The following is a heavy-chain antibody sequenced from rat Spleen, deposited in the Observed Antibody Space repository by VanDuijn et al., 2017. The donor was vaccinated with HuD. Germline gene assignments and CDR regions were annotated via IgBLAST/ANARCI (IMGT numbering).Heavy chain of an antibody. CDR2: ISFGGGFT. J-gene: IGHJ2*01. CDR3: ATRDGGYPH. Sequence: EVQLVESDGGLVQPGRSLKLSCAASGFTFTDYYMAWVRQAPTKGLEWVATISFGGGFTFYRISVKGRFTISRDDATNTLYLQMDSLRSEDTATYYCATRDGGYPHWGQGVMVTVSS. CDR1: GFTFTDYY. V-gene: IGHV5-25*01. D-gene: IGHD1-11*01.